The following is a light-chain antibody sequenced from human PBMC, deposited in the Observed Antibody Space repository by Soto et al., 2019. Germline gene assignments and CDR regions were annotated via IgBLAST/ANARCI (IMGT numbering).Light chain of an antibody. J-gene: IGLJ1*01. CDR2: DVY. Sequence: QSVLTQPASVSGSPGQSIAISCTGARTDVDGYDYVSWYQQHPGQAPQLIIYDVYSRPSGVSHRFSGSKSGDTASLTISGLQAEDEADYYCTSYTSSTPFYVFGTGTKVTVL. CDR1: RTDVDGYDY. CDR3: TSYTSSTPFYV. V-gene: IGLV2-14*03.